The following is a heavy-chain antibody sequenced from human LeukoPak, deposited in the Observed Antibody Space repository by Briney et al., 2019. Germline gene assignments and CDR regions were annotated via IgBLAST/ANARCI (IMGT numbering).Heavy chain of an antibody. V-gene: IGHV1-46*01. Sequence: ASVKVSCKASGYTFTSYYMHGVRQAPGQGLECMGIINPSGGSTSYAQKFQGRVTMTRDTSTNTVYKELSSLRSEDTAVYYSARTLNGGGDCYPDSSIDYWRQGTLVTVSS. J-gene: IGHJ4*02. CDR1: GYTFTSYY. CDR2: INPSGGST. D-gene: IGHD2-21*02. CDR3: ARTLNGGGDCYPDSSIDY.